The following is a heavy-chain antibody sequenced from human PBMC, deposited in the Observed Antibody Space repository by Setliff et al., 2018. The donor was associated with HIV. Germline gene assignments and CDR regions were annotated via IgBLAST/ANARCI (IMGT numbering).Heavy chain of an antibody. V-gene: IGHV4-39*01. CDR2: IYYSGST. CDR1: GGSISSSSYY. CDR3: ARRQQLWLLYAVDI. D-gene: IGHD5-18*01. Sequence: PSETLSLTCTVSGGSISSSSYYWGWIRQPPGKGLAWIGSIYYSGSTYYNPSLKSRVTISVDTSKNQFSLKLSSVTAADTAVYYCARRQQLWLLYAVDIWGQGTMVTVSS. J-gene: IGHJ3*02.